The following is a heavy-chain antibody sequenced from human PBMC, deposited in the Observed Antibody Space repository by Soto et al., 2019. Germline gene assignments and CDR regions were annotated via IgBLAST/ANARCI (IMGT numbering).Heavy chain of an antibody. D-gene: IGHD2-2*01. CDR1: GFTFINYA. CDR3: ARKVLGSTSRPDWWYFDL. Sequence: EVQLLESGGGLVQPGGSLRLSCVGSGFTFINYAMNWVCQTPGKGLEWVSGISGGGDRTFDADSVKGRFTISRDNSKNTVNLQMNSLRADDTAVYYCARKVLGSTSRPDWWYFDLWGRGTLVTVSS. CDR2: ISGGGDRT. J-gene: IGHJ2*01. V-gene: IGHV3-23*01.